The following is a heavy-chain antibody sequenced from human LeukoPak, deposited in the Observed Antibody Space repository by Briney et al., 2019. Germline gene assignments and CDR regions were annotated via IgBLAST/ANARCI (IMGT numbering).Heavy chain of an antibody. Sequence: GGSLRLSCAASGFTFSTYSMSWVRQAPGKGLEWVSSISSSSHYIYYADSVKGRFTISRDNAKNSLYLQMNSLRAEDTALYYCAKGYGYFDYWGQGTLVTVSS. CDR2: ISSSSHYI. CDR3: AKGYGYFDY. CDR1: GFTFSTYS. V-gene: IGHV3-21*01. J-gene: IGHJ4*02. D-gene: IGHD4-17*01.